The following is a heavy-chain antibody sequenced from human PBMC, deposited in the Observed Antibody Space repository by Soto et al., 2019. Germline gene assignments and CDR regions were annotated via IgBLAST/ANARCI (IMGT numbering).Heavy chain of an antibody. CDR1: GFDFSSHD. CDR3: ARDAAEINSYYIDF. CDR2: INRRGVT. J-gene: IGHJ4*02. V-gene: IGHV3-48*02. Sequence: GALILSCAASGFDFSSHDMNWVLQAPGKGLEWIAYINRRGVTHYADSVEGRFTISRDNAQNSLFLQMLSLRDEDTAVYYCARDAAEINSYYIDFWGQGALVTVSS. D-gene: IGHD3-16*01.